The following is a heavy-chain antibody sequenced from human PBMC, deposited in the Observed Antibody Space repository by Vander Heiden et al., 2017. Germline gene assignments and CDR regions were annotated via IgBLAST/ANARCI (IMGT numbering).Heavy chain of an antibody. Sequence: EVQLVESGGGLIQPGGSLRPSCAASGFTVSSHYMSWVRQAPGKGLEWVSVIYSGGSTYYADSVKGRFTISRDNSKNTLYLQMNSLRAEDTAVYYCASFPYYYDSSGYYDYWGQGTLVTVSS. CDR1: GFTVSSHY. D-gene: IGHD3-22*01. J-gene: IGHJ4*02. CDR2: IYSGGST. V-gene: IGHV3-53*01. CDR3: ASFPYYYDSSGYYDY.